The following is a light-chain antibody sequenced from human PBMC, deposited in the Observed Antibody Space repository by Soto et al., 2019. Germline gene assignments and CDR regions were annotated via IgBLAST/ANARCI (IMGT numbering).Light chain of an antibody. Sequence: QSVLTQPPSVSVAPGQRVTISCTGSSCNIGAGYDVHWYQQLPGRAPKLLIYGNTNRPSGVPDRFSGSKSGTSASLAITGLQAEDEADYYCLSFDSSLSVVFGGGTKLTVL. CDR2: GNT. J-gene: IGLJ2*01. CDR1: SCNIGAGYD. CDR3: LSFDSSLSVV. V-gene: IGLV1-40*01.